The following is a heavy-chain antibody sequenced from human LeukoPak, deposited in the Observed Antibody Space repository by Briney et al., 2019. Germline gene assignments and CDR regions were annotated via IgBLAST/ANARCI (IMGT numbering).Heavy chain of an antibody. CDR3: ARATLPRSDHYAFDY. CDR1: GYTFSGYY. J-gene: IGHJ4*02. V-gene: IGHV1-2*02. CDR2: INPNSGGT. D-gene: IGHD4-17*01. Sequence: ASVKVSCKASGYTFSGYYMHWVRQAPGQGLEWMGWINPNSGGTNYAQKFQGRVTMTRDTSISTAYMELSSLRSDDTAVYYCARATLPRSDHYAFDYWGQGTLVTVSS.